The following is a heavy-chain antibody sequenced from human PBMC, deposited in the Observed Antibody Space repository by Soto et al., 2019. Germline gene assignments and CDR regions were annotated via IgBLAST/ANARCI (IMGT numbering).Heavy chain of an antibody. J-gene: IGHJ6*02. CDR1: GFIVTSYT. Sequence: EVQLVESGGGLVKPGGSLRLSCAASGFIVTSYTVNWVRQAPGKGLEWVSSISGSSTYIYYADSVKGRFTISRDNAKNSLSLQLNSLRAEDTAVYYCASDRKIAVAGTSNYFYYGLDVWGQGTTVTVSS. V-gene: IGHV3-21*01. D-gene: IGHD6-19*01. CDR2: ISGSSTYI. CDR3: ASDRKIAVAGTSNYFYYGLDV.